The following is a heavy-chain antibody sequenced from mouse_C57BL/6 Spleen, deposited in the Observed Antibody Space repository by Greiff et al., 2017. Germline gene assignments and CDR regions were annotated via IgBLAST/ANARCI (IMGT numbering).Heavy chain of an antibody. J-gene: IGHJ4*01. D-gene: IGHD1-1*01. CDR1: GFSFNTYA. CDR2: IRSKSNNYAT. CDR3: VRQDYYGSSYDAMDY. Sequence: EVKLVESGGGLVQPKGSLKLSCAASGFSFNTYAMNWVRQAPGKGLEWVARIRSKSNNYATYYADSVKDRFTISRDDSESMLYLQMNNLKTEDTAMYYCVRQDYYGSSYDAMDYWGQGTSLTVSS. V-gene: IGHV10-1*01.